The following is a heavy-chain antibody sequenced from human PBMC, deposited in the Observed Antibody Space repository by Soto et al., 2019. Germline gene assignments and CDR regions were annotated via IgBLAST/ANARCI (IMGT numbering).Heavy chain of an antibody. CDR1: GFTFSSYA. CDR3: ANNSPGIAVAGSWYYYYGMDV. D-gene: IGHD6-19*01. Sequence: PGGSLRLSCAASGFTFSSYAMHWVRQAPGKGLEWVAVISYDGSNKYYADSVKGRFTISRDNSKNTLYLQMNSLRAEDTAVYYCANNSPGIAVAGSWYYYYGMDVWGQGTTVTVSS. CDR2: ISYDGSNK. J-gene: IGHJ6*02. V-gene: IGHV3-30*18.